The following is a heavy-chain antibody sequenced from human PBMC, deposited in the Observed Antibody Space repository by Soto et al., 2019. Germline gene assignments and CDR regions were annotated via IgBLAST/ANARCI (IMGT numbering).Heavy chain of an antibody. Sequence: SGPTLVKPTQTLTLTCTFSGFSLSTSGMCVSWIRQPPGKALEWLARIDWDDDKYYSTSLKTRLTISKDTSKNQVVLTMTNMDPVDTATYYCARINGDYYYYGMDVWGQGTTVTVSS. CDR2: IDWDDDK. V-gene: IGHV2-70*11. D-gene: IGHD4-17*01. CDR3: ARINGDYYYYGMDV. J-gene: IGHJ6*02. CDR1: GFSLSTSGMC.